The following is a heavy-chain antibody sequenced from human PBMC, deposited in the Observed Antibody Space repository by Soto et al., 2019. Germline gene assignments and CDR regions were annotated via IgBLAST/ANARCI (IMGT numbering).Heavy chain of an antibody. Sequence: GESLKISCKGSGYSFTSYWIGWVRQMPGKGLEWMGIIYPGDSDTRYSPSFQGQVTISADKSISTAYLQWSSLKASDTAMYYCARRQPAAHLYYYYGMDVWGQGTTVTVSS. D-gene: IGHD6-13*01. V-gene: IGHV5-51*01. J-gene: IGHJ6*02. CDR1: GYSFTSYW. CDR2: IYPGDSDT. CDR3: ARRQPAAHLYYYYGMDV.